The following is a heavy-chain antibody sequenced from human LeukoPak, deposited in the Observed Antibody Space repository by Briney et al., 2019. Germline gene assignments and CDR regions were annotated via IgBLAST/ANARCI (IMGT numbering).Heavy chain of an antibody. CDR3: ARGFRSVTTWGYFDY. CDR2: IYSGGGT. V-gene: IGHV3-66*01. CDR1: GFTVSTNY. Sequence: GGSLRLSCAASGFTVSTNYMSWVRQAPGKGLEWVSLIYSGGGTCYADSVKGRFTISRDNSRNTLSLQMNSLRVDDTAVYYCARGFRSVTTWGYFDYWGQGALVTVSS. D-gene: IGHD4-17*01. J-gene: IGHJ4*02.